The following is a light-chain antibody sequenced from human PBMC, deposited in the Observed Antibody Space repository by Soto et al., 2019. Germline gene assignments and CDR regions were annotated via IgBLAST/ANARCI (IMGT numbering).Light chain of an antibody. CDR1: QSIDSKY. CDR2: GAS. Sequence: EIVLTQSPGTLSLSPGERATLSCRASQSIDSKYLGWYQQKPGQTLRLLIYGASSRATGIPDRFSGSGSGTDFTLTISRLEPEDFAVYYCQHYGTSPGTFGQGTKVEIK. J-gene: IGKJ1*01. V-gene: IGKV3-20*01. CDR3: QHYGTSPGT.